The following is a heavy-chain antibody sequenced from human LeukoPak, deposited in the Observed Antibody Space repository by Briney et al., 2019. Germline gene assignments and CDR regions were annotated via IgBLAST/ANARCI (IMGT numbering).Heavy chain of an antibody. CDR3: ARASGSYGPYYYYYMDV. D-gene: IGHD1-26*01. CDR2: INHSGST. CDR1: GGSFSGYY. J-gene: IGHJ6*03. V-gene: IGHV4-34*01. Sequence: PSETLSLTCAVYGGSFSGYYWSWIRQPPGKGLEWIGEINHSGSTNYNPSLKSRVTISVDTSKNQFSLKLSSVTAADTAVYYCARASGSYGPYYYYYMDVWGKGTTVTVSS.